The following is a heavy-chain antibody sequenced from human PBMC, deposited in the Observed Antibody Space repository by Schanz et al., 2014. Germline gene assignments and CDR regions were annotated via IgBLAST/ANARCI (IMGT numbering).Heavy chain of an antibody. V-gene: IGHV1-69*04. D-gene: IGHD4-17*01. J-gene: IGHJ4*02. CDR2: IIPILGIA. CDR3: ARGYGDSPTDF. CDR1: GGTFTSDS. Sequence: QVQLVQSGAEVKKPGSSVKVSCKASGGTFTSDSMHWVRQAPGQGLEWMGRIIPILGIANYAQKFQGRVTITADRSTSTAYMELSSLRSEDTAVYYCARGYGDSPTDFWGQGTLVTVSS.